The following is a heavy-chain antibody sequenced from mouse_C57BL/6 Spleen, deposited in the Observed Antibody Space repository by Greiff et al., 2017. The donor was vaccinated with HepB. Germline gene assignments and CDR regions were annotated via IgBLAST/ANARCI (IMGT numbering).Heavy chain of an antibody. Sequence: EVQRVESGGGLVKPGGSLKLSCAASGFTFSSYAMSWVRQTPEKRLEWVATISDSGSYTYYPDNVKGRFTISRDKAKNNLYLQMSHLKSEDTAMYYCARDYYGSSYRYWYFDVWGTGTTVTVSS. CDR2: ISDSGSYT. CDR3: ARDYYGSSYRYWYFDV. CDR1: GFTFSSYA. V-gene: IGHV5-4*01. J-gene: IGHJ1*03. D-gene: IGHD1-1*01.